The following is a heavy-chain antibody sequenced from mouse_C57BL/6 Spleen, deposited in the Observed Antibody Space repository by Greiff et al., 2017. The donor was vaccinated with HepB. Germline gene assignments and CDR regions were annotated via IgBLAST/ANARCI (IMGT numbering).Heavy chain of an antibody. V-gene: IGHV1-18*01. CDR3: ARGGLTGTFFDY. Sequence: LVKPGASVKIPCKASGYTFTDYNMDWVKQSHGKSLEWIGDINPNNGGTIYNQKFKGKATLTVDKSSSTAYMELRSLTSEDTAVYYCARGGLTGTFFDYWGQGTTLTVSS. CDR1: GYTFTDYN. J-gene: IGHJ2*01. D-gene: IGHD4-1*01. CDR2: INPNNGGT.